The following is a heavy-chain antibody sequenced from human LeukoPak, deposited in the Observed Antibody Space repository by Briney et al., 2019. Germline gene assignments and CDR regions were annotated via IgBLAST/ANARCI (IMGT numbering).Heavy chain of an antibody. CDR2: ISSSSSTI. CDR1: GFTFSNYN. J-gene: IGHJ4*02. CDR3: AKDAREQLTHFDY. Sequence: GGSLRLSCAASGFTFSNYNMNWVRQAPGKGLEGVSYISSSSSTIYYADSVRGRFTISRDNAKNSLYLQMNSLRAEDTALYYCAKDAREQLTHFDYWGQGTLVTVSS. D-gene: IGHD6-13*01. V-gene: IGHV3-48*04.